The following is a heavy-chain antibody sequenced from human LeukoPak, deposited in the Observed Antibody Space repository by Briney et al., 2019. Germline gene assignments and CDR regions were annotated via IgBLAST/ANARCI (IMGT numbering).Heavy chain of an antibody. J-gene: IGHJ5*02. D-gene: IGHD2-21*01. CDR1: GGSISSYY. V-gene: IGHV4-4*09. CDR2: IFTSGWT. CDR3: ATSHDVKTAPYDL. Sequence: SETLSLTCTVSGGSISSYYWSWVRQSPGKGLEWIGHIFTSGWTDYNPSLKSRVTMSVDTSKNQLSMELRFLTAADTAVYYCATSHDVKTAPYDLWGQGTLVTVSS.